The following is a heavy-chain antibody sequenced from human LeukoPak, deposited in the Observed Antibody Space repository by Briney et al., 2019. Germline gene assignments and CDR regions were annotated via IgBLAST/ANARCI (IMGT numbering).Heavy chain of an antibody. V-gene: IGHV3-64*01. CDR2: VSADESGK. D-gene: IGHD1-26*01. CDR1: GFSFDKFG. CDR3: ASLDRSEIP. Sequence: RPGGSLRLSCVASGFSFDKFGMHWVRQAPGKGLEYVSSVSADESGKYYTKSVRGRFSISRNNSKNTMYLQLGNLRPDDMGIYYCASLDRSEIPWGPGTLVTVSS. J-gene: IGHJ5*02.